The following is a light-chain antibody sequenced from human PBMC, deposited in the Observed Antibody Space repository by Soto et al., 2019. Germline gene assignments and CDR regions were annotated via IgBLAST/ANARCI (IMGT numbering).Light chain of an antibody. CDR1: QSVTTNR. J-gene: IGKJ5*01. CDR3: QQYGNSPQT. Sequence: EIVLTQSPGTLSLSPGERATLSCRASQSVTTNRLAWYQQKAGQAPRLLIYDVSSRATGIPDRFSGSGSGTDFTLTISRLEPEDFAVYYCQQYGNSPQTVGQGTRLEIE. V-gene: IGKV3-20*01. CDR2: DVS.